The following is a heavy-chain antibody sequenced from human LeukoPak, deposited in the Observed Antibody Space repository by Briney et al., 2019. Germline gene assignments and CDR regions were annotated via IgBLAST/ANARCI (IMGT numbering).Heavy chain of an antibody. CDR2: ISAYNGNT. Sequence: ASVKVSSEASGYAFTSYGISWVRQAPGQGLEWMGWISAYNGNTNYAQKLQGRVTMTTDTSTSTAYMELRSLRSDDTAVYYCARGPMFGSGSYYNYWGQGTLVTVSS. CDR3: ARGPMFGSGSYYNY. J-gene: IGHJ4*02. CDR1: GYAFTSYG. D-gene: IGHD3-10*01. V-gene: IGHV1-18*01.